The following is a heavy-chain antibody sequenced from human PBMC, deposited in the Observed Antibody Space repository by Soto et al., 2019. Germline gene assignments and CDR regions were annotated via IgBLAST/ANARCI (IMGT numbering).Heavy chain of an antibody. CDR1: GFSFNIFG. Sequence: WGSLRLSCATSGFSFNIFGIHFVRQAPGKALEWVGLISKNGDNQYYGDSAKGRFIISRDNPKNNLYLQLHSLRPDDTAVYYCAKDAYNAAFDVWGQGTMVTVSS. V-gene: IGHV3-30*18. CDR3: AKDAYNAAFDV. D-gene: IGHD1-1*01. J-gene: IGHJ3*01. CDR2: ISKNGDNQ.